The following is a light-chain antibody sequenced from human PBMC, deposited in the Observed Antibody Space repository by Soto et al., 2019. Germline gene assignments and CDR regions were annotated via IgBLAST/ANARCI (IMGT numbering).Light chain of an antibody. CDR3: SSYTTSNTPYV. Sequence: SALTQPASVSGSPGQSITISCTGSSSDVGAYHFVSWYQHHPGKAPKLILYEVTARPSGVSSRFSGSKSGNTASLTISGLQADDEATYYCSSYTTSNTPYVFGTGTKV. CDR1: SSDVGAYHF. J-gene: IGLJ1*01. V-gene: IGLV2-14*01. CDR2: EVT.